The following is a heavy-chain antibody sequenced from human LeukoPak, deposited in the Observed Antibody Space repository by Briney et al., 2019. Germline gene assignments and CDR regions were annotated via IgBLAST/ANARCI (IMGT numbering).Heavy chain of an antibody. CDR2: ISRSSSTI. Sequence: GGPLRLSCAASGFTFSSYAMSWARQAPGKGLEWVSYISRSSSTIYYADSVKGRFTISRDNAKNSLYLQMNSLRAEDTAVYYCARDVKSGWFSYYYGMDVWGQGTTVTVSS. D-gene: IGHD6-19*01. CDR1: GFTFSSYA. CDR3: ARDVKSGWFSYYYGMDV. V-gene: IGHV3-48*01. J-gene: IGHJ6*02.